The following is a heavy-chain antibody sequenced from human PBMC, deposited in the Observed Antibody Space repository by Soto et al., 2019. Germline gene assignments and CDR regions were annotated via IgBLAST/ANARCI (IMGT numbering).Heavy chain of an antibody. CDR2: IDSSGTT. CDR3: VRGLGGHDQVFEY. D-gene: IGHD3-16*01. V-gene: IGHV4-4*07. J-gene: IGHJ4*02. CDR1: GDSVRENY. Sequence: QVQLQESGPGLVKPSETLSLNCTVSGDSVRENYWIWIRQPAGKGLEWIGRIDSSGTTNYSPSLKSRVTRSIDTSKNPFSLKVTSVTAADTAVYYCVRGLGGHDQVFEYWGQGTLVTVSS.